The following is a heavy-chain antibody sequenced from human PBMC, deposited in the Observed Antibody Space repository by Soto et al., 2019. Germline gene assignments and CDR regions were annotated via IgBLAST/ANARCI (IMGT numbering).Heavy chain of an antibody. Sequence: VQLQESGPGLVKPSQTLSLTCTVSGGSISTVNYWWSWIRQSPDMGLEWIGHIYNGGSTYNNPSLECRVTMSVATFNNQLSLTLCSVSAADTAVYYCARGPSGDKFDSWGQGTLVTFAS. CDR1: GGSISTVNYW. J-gene: IGHJ4*02. D-gene: IGHD2-21*02. CDR2: IYNGGST. V-gene: IGHV4-30-4*01. CDR3: ARGPSGDKFDS.